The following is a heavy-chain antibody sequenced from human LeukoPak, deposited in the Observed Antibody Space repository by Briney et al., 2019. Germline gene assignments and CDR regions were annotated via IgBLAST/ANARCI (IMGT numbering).Heavy chain of an antibody. CDR1: GFTFSSYG. CDR3: AKGSGEFWRSDYYYYMDV. CDR2: IRYDGSNK. V-gene: IGHV3-30*02. J-gene: IGHJ6*03. Sequence: GGSLRLSCAASGFTFSSYGMHWVRQAPGKGLEWVAFIRYDGSNKYYADSVKGRFTISRDNSKNTLYLQMNSLRAEDTAVYYCAKGSGEFWRSDYYYYMDVWGKGTTVTISS. D-gene: IGHD3-10*01.